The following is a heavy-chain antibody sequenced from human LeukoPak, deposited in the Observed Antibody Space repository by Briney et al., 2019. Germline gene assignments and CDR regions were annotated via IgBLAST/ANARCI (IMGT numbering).Heavy chain of an antibody. J-gene: IGHJ6*02. CDR1: GFTVSSNY. V-gene: IGHV3-66*01. D-gene: IGHD2-2*01. CDR2: IYSGGST. Sequence: GGSLRLSCAASGFTVSSNYMSWVRQAPGKGLEWVSVIYSGGSTYYADSVKGRFTISRDNSKNTLYLQMNSLRAEDTAVYYCARDEDIVVVPAAMSNARHYYYYYGMDVWGQGTTVTVSS. CDR3: ARDEDIVVVPAAMSNARHYYYYYGMDV.